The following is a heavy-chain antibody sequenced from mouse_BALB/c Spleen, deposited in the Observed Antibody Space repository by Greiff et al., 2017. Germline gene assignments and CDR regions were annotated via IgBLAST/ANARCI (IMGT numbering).Heavy chain of an antibody. Sequence: EVKLMESGGGLVQPGGSRKLSCAASGFTFSSFGMHWVRQAPEKGLEWVAYISSGSSTIYYADTVKGRFTISRDNPKNTLFLQMTSVRSEDTAMYYCASGGYGYYYAMDYWGQGTSVTVSS. J-gene: IGHJ4*01. D-gene: IGHD2-10*02. CDR3: ASGGYGYYYAMDY. CDR1: GFTFSSFG. V-gene: IGHV5-17*02. CDR2: ISSGSSTI.